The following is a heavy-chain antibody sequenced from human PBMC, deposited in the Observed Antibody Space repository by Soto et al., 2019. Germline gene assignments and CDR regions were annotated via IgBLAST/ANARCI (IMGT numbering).Heavy chain of an antibody. CDR1: GGSISSYY. V-gene: IGHV4-59*01. CDR2: IYYSGST. D-gene: IGHD4-4*01. Sequence: SETLSLTFTVSGGSISSYYWSWIRQPPGKGLEWIGYIYYSGSTKYNPSLKSRVTISVDTSKNQFSLKLSSVTAADTAVYYCARDDYSNYVGFDYWGQGTLVTVS. CDR3: ARDDYSNYVGFDY. J-gene: IGHJ4*02.